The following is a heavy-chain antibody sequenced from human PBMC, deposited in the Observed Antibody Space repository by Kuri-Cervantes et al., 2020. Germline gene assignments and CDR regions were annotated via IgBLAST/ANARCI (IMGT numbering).Heavy chain of an antibody. D-gene: IGHD4-23*01. CDR3: AKWPGRRWYRESYYYDMDV. CDR2: ISYDGSNK. Sequence: GESLKISCAASGFTFSSYGMHWVRQAPGKGLEWVAVISYDGSNKYYADSVKGRFTISRDNSKNTLYLQMNSLRAEDTAVYYCAKWPGRRWYRESYYYDMDVWGQGTTVTVSS. CDR1: GFTFSSYG. J-gene: IGHJ6*02. V-gene: IGHV3-30*18.